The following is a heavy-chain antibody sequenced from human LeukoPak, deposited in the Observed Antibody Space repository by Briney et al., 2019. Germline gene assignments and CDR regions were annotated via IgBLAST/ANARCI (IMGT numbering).Heavy chain of an antibody. Sequence: PGRSLRLSCAASGFTFDDYAMHWVRQAPGKGLEWVAVISYDGSNKYYADSVKGRFTISRDNSKNTLYLQMNSLRAEDTAVYYCAKDLYSGYDDAFDIWGQGTMVTVSS. CDR3: AKDLYSGYDDAFDI. V-gene: IGHV3-30*18. J-gene: IGHJ3*02. CDR2: ISYDGSNK. D-gene: IGHD5-12*01. CDR1: GFTFDDYA.